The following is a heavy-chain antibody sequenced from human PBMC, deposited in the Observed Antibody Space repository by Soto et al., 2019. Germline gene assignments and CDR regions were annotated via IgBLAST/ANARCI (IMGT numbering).Heavy chain of an antibody. V-gene: IGHV1-2*02. CDR2: INPNSGGT. D-gene: IGHD1-26*01. CDR1: GYTFTGYY. J-gene: IGHJ4*02. Sequence: ASVKVSCKASGYTFTGYYMHWVRQAPGQGLEWMGWINPNSGGTNYAQKFQGRVTMTRDTSISTAYMELSRLRSDDTAVYYCAREEILGATTFGFDYWGQGTLVTVSS. CDR3: AREEILGATTFGFDY.